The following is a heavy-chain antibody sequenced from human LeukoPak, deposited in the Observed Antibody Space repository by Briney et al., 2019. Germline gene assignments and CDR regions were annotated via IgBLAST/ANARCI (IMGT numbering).Heavy chain of an antibody. CDR2: ISGSGGST. Sequence: PGGSLRLSCAASGFTFSSYAMSWVRQAPGEGLEWVSAISGSGGSTYYADSVKGRFTISRDNSKNTLYLQMNSLRAEDTAVYYCAKRLDIVVVSARAYDYWGQGTLVTVSS. CDR1: GFTFSSYA. CDR3: AKRLDIVVVSARAYDY. V-gene: IGHV3-23*01. J-gene: IGHJ4*02. D-gene: IGHD2-2*03.